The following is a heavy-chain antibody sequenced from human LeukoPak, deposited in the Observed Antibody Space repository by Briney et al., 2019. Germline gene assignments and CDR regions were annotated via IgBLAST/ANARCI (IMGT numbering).Heavy chain of an antibody. J-gene: IGHJ3*02. CDR1: GFTFSSYE. Sequence: GGSLRLSCAACGFTFSSYEMNWVRQAPGKGLEWVSYVSSRGSIIYYADSVKGRFTISRDNAKNSLYLQMNSLRAEDTAVYYCARERAWTKYISNWYGGDAFDIWGQGTMVTVSS. CDR3: ARERAWTKYISNWYGGDAFDI. CDR2: VSSRGSII. D-gene: IGHD6-13*01. V-gene: IGHV3-48*03.